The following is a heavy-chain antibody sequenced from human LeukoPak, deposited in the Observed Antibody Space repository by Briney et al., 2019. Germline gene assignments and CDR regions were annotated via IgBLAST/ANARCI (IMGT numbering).Heavy chain of an antibody. CDR3: ARATSGSYDY. Sequence: GGSLRLSCATSGFTFSSYWMHWVRQAPGKGLVCVSRIDSSGSSTSYADSVKGRFTISRDNAKNTLYLQMNSLRAEATAVYYCARATSGSYDYWGQGTLVTVSS. CDR1: GFTFSSYW. J-gene: IGHJ4*02. D-gene: IGHD1-26*01. V-gene: IGHV3-74*01. CDR2: IDSSGSST.